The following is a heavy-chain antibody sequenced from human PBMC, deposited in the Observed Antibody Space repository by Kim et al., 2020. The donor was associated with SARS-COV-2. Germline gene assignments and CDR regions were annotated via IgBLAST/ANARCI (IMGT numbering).Heavy chain of an antibody. D-gene: IGHD3-16*01. V-gene: IGHV3-73*01. CDR2: IRSKANSYAT. CDR1: GFTFSGSA. J-gene: IGHJ4*02. CDR3: TTRSMITLGGRDY. Sequence: GGSLRLSCAASGFTFSGSAMHWVRQASGKGLEWVGRIRSKANSYATAYAASVKGRFTISREDSKNTAYLQMNSLKTEDTAVYCCTTRSMITLGGRDYWGQGTLVTVSS.